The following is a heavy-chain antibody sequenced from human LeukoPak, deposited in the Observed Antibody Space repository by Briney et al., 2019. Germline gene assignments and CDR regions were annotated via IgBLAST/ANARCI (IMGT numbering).Heavy chain of an antibody. J-gene: IGHJ4*02. CDR2: INPNSGGT. CDR1: GYTFTGYY. CDR3: AKPQYPAGGGNDY. Sequence: WASVKVSCKASGYTFTGYYMHWVRQAPGQGLEWMGWINPNSGGTNYAQKFQGRVTMTRDTSISTAYMELSRLRSDDTAVYYCAKPQYPAGGGNDYWGKGTLVTVSS. V-gene: IGHV1-2*02. D-gene: IGHD2-2*02.